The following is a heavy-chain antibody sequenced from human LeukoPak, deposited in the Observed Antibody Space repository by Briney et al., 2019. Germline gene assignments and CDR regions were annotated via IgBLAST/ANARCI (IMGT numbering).Heavy chain of an antibody. J-gene: IGHJ6*03. V-gene: IGHV4-4*09. D-gene: IGHD3-22*01. CDR2: IYTSGST. CDR1: GGSISSYY. CDR3: ARHYYDSSGYSDYYYYMDV. Sequence: PSETLSLTCTVSGGSISSYYWSWIRQPPGKGLEWIGYIYTSGSTNYNPSLKSRVTISVDTSKNRFSLKLSSVTAADTAVYYCARHYYDSSGYSDYYYYMDVWGKGTTVTVSS.